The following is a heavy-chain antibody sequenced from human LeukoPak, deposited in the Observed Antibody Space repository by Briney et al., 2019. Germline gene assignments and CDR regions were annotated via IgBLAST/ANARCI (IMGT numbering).Heavy chain of an antibody. CDR1: GFTFSSYS. D-gene: IGHD3-16*01. CDR2: ISSSSSTI. J-gene: IGHJ4*02. Sequence: GGSLRLSCAASGFTFSSYSMNWVRQAPGKGLEWVSYISSSSSTIYYADSVKGRFTISRDNSKNTLYLQMNSLRAEDTAVYYCARDLGETLLGQSNYWGQGTLVTVSS. V-gene: IGHV3-48*01. CDR3: ARDLGETLLGQSNY.